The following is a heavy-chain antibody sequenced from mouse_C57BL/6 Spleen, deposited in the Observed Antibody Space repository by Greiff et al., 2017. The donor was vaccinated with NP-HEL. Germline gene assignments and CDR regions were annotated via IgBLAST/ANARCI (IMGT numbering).Heavy chain of an antibody. CDR2: ILPGSGST. CDR1: GYTFTGYW. CDR3: ARPRSTMVTDGAWFAY. D-gene: IGHD2-2*01. J-gene: IGHJ3*01. V-gene: IGHV1-9*01. Sequence: VKLVESGAELMKPGSSVKLSCKATGYTFTGYWIEWVKQRPGHGLEWIGEILPGSGSTNYNEKFKGKATFTADTSSNTAYMQLSSLTTEDSAIYYCARPRSTMVTDGAWFAYWGQGTLVTVSA.